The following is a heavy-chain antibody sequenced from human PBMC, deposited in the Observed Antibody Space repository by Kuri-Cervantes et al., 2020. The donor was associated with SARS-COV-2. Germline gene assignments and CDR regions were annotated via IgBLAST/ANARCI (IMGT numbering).Heavy chain of an antibody. CDR3: AKERRYSYGYLDY. V-gene: IGHV3-23*01. D-gene: IGHD5-18*01. Sequence: GESLKISCAASGFTFSSYAMSCVRQAPGKGLEWVSAISGSGGSTYYADSVKGRFTISRDNSKNTLYLQMNSLRAEDTAVYYCAKERRYSYGYLDYWGQGTLVTVSS. J-gene: IGHJ4*02. CDR2: ISGSGGST. CDR1: GFTFSSYA.